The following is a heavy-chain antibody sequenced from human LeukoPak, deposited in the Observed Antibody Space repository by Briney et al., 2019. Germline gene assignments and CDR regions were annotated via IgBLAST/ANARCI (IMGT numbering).Heavy chain of an antibody. J-gene: IGHJ5*02. V-gene: IGHV3-30*02. Sequence: GGSLRLSCAASGFTFSNYGMHWVRQAPGKGLEWVAFIRYDGSNKYYADSVKGRFTISRDNSKNTLYLQMNSLRAEDTAVYYCAKDTTVRGVIITRWFDPWGQGTLVTVSS. CDR3: AKDTTVRGVIITRWFDP. D-gene: IGHD3-10*01. CDR2: IRYDGSNK. CDR1: GFTFSNYG.